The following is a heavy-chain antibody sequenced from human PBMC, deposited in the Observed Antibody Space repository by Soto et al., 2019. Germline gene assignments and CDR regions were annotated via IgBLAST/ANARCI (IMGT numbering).Heavy chain of an antibody. Sequence: SETLSLTWTVSGGSISKSYWSWIRQPPGKGLEWTGYIYHSGSTNYNPSLKSRVTISVDTSKNQFSLKLSSVTAADTAVYYCARLGSIAADDFDYWGQGTLVTVSS. CDR1: GGSISKSY. CDR2: IYHSGST. D-gene: IGHD6-25*01. J-gene: IGHJ4*02. V-gene: IGHV4-59*08. CDR3: ARLGSIAADDFDY.